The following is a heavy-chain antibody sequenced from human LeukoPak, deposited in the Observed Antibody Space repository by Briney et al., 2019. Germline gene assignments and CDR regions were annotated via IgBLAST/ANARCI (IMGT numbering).Heavy chain of an antibody. V-gene: IGHV1-46*01. CDR1: GGTFSSYA. CDR2: INPSGGST. D-gene: IGHD3-9*01. Sequence: ASVKVSCKASGGTFSSYAISWVRQAPGQGLEWMGIINPSGGSTNYAQKFQGRVTMSTDTSTSTAYMELRSLRFDDTAIYYCAKDWHILTGRNCFDPWGQGTLVTVSS. CDR3: AKDWHILTGRNCFDP. J-gene: IGHJ5*02.